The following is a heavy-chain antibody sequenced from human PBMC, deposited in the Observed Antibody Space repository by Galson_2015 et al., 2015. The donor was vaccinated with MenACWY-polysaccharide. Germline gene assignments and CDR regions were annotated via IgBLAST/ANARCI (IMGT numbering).Heavy chain of an antibody. V-gene: IGHV3-23*01. Sequence: SLRLSCAGSGFTFSTYRMIWVRQAPGKGLEWVSAISGSSSYIYYADSVRGRFTISRDNSKKMLYLQMNSLRAEDTALYYCAKDASNSWFDSWGQGTLVTVSS. J-gene: IGHJ5*01. CDR1: GFTFSTYR. CDR3: AKDASNSWFDS. D-gene: IGHD4-23*01. CDR2: ISGSSSYI.